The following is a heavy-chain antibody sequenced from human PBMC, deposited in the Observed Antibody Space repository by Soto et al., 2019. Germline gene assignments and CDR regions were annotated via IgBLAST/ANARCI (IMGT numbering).Heavy chain of an antibody. CDR2: IYHSGST. CDR3: ARYGSGSSVWFDP. J-gene: IGHJ5*02. Sequence: SETLSLTCAVSGGSISSSNWWSWVRQPPGKGLEWIGEIYHSGSTNYNPSLKSRVTISVDTSKNQFSLKLSSVTAADTAVYYCARYGSGSSVWFDPWGQGTLVTVSS. D-gene: IGHD3-10*01. CDR1: GGSISSSNW. V-gene: IGHV4-4*02.